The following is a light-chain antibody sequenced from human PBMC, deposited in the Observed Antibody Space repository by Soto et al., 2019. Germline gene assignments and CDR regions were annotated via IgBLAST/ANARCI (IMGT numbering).Light chain of an antibody. CDR3: QLYGVSPKT. Sequence: EIVLTQSPGTLSLSPGERFTLSCRASQTVSNSYLAWYQQKRGQAPRLLIFDASTRATGIPDRFSGSGSGTDFTLTISRLEPEDFAVYYCQLYGVSPKTFGQGTNVEVK. J-gene: IGKJ1*01. V-gene: IGKV3-20*01. CDR1: QTVSNSY. CDR2: DAS.